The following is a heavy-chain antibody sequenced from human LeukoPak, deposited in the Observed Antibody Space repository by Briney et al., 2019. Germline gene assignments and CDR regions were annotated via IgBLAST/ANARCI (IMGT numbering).Heavy chain of an antibody. V-gene: IGHV3-21*06. CDR2: ISTSSTYI. D-gene: IGHD6-13*01. Sequence: GGSLRLSCAASGFTFSSYSMNWVRQAPGKGLEWVSSISTSSTYIYYADSVKGRFTISRDNAKNSLYLQMNSLRDEDTAVYYCARVLGTYSSSRDHDYWGQGTLVTVSS. CDR1: GFTFSSYS. CDR3: ARVLGTYSSSRDHDY. J-gene: IGHJ4*02.